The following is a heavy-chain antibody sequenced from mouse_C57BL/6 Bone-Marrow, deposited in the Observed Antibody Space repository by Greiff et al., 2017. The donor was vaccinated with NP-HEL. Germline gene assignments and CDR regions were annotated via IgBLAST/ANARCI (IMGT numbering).Heavy chain of an antibody. CDR1: GFTFSDYY. Sequence: EVHLVESEGGLVQPGSSMKLSCTASGFTFSDYYMAWVRQVPEKGLEWVANINYDGSSTYYLDSLKSRFIISRDNAKNILYLQMSSLKSEDTATYYCARGRYDYYAMDYWGQGTSVTVSS. D-gene: IGHD1-1*01. CDR3: ARGRYDYYAMDY. V-gene: IGHV5-16*01. CDR2: INYDGSST. J-gene: IGHJ4*01.